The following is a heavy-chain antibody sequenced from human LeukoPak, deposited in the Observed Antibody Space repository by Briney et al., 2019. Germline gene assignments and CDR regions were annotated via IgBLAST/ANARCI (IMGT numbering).Heavy chain of an antibody. CDR2: INHSGST. J-gene: IGHJ4*02. CDR1: GGSFSGYY. D-gene: IGHD3-22*01. V-gene: IGHV4-34*01. CDR3: ARSFYYDSSGYYY. Sequence: SETLSLTCAVYGGSFSGYYWSWIRQPPGKGLEWIGEINHSGSTNYNPSLKSRVTISVDTTKNQFSLKLSSVTAADTAVYYCARSFYYDSSGYYYWGQGTLVTVSS.